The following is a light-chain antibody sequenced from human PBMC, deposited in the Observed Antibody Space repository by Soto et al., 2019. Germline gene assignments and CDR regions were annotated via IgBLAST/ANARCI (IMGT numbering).Light chain of an antibody. CDR3: CSYAGRYTWV. V-gene: IGLV2-11*01. CDR2: DVS. Sequence: QSALTQPRSVSGSPGQSVTISCTGTSSDVGGYNYVSWYQQHPGKAPQLMIYDVSKRPSGVPDHFSGSKSGNTASLTISGLQAEDEADYYCCSYAGRYTWVFGGGTKLTVL. J-gene: IGLJ3*02. CDR1: SSDVGGYNY.